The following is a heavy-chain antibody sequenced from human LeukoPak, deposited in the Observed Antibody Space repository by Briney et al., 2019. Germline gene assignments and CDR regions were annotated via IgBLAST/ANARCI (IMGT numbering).Heavy chain of an antibody. D-gene: IGHD2-2*01. J-gene: IGHJ4*02. CDR3: ARDTVVVPCALFDY. CDR1: GCTFSSYS. Sequence: GGSLRLSCAASGCTFSSYSMNWVRQAPGKGLEWVSYISSSSNTIYYTDSVKGRFTISRDNAKNSLYLQMDSLRAEDTAVYYCARDTVVVPCALFDYWGQGTLVTVSS. V-gene: IGHV3-48*01. CDR2: ISSSSNTI.